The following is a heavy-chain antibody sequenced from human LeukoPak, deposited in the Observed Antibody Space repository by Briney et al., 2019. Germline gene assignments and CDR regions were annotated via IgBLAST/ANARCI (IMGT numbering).Heavy chain of an antibody. V-gene: IGHV3-20*04. CDR2: INWNGGST. J-gene: IGHJ3*01. Sequence: GGSLRLSCAASGFMFADHGMTWVRQVPGKGLEWVSGINWNGGSTGYVDSVKGRFTISRDNSKNTLYLQMNSLRAEDTAVYYCAKGKVGAHWGQGTMVTVSS. D-gene: IGHD1-26*01. CDR3: AKGKVGAH. CDR1: GFMFADHG.